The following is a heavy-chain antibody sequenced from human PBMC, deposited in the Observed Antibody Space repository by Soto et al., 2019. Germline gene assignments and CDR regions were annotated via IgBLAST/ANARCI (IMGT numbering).Heavy chain of an antibody. CDR3: ARMGQWRVPGDYYYGMDV. Sequence: EVQLVESGGGLIQPGGSLRLSCAASGLTVSSNYMNWVRQAPGKGLEWVSLIYTGGGTYYADSVKGRFTVSRDNSKNTLYLQMNSLRAEDTAVYYCARMGQWRVPGDYYYGMDVWGQWTSVTVAS. D-gene: IGHD6-19*01. CDR2: IYTGGGT. J-gene: IGHJ6*02. V-gene: IGHV3-53*01. CDR1: GLTVSSNY.